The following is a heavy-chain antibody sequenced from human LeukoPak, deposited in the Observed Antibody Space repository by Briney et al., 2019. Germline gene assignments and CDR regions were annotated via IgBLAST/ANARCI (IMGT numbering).Heavy chain of an antibody. CDR2: IYYSGST. Sequence: PSETLSLTCTVSGGSISSYYWGWIRQPPGKGLEWIGSIYYSGSTYYNPSLKSRVTISVDTSKNQFSLKLSSVTAADTAVYYCARRLVVRMAARRPLEDYWGQGTLVTVSS. D-gene: IGHD6-6*01. V-gene: IGHV4-39*01. CDR1: GGSISSYY. J-gene: IGHJ4*02. CDR3: ARRLVVRMAARRPLEDY.